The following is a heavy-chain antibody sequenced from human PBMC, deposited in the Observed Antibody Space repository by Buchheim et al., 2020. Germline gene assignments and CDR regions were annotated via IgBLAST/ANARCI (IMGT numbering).Heavy chain of an antibody. CDR1: GGSFSGYY. D-gene: IGHD5-24*01. CDR3: AGGHPQRWLQCYFDY. Sequence: QVQLQQWGAGLLKPSETLSLTCAVYGGSFSGYYWSWIRQPPGKGLEWIGEINHSGSTNYNPSLKSRVTISVDTSKNQFSLKLSSVTAADTAVYYCAGGHPQRWLQCYFDYWGQGTL. V-gene: IGHV4-34*01. CDR2: INHSGST. J-gene: IGHJ4*02.